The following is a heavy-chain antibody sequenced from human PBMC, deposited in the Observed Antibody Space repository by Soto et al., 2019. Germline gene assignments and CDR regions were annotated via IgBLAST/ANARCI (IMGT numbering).Heavy chain of an antibody. CDR2: IHYSGST. CDR1: GGSISSYY. J-gene: IGHJ5*02. Sequence: QVQLQESGPGLVKPSETLSLTCTVSGGSISSYYWGWIRQPPGKGLEWIWYIHYSGSTNYNPSLRSRVTISVDTPKNQFSLKVNSMIAADTAIYYCARGGVAARKGRWFDPWGQGTLVTVSS. V-gene: IGHV4-59*01. CDR3: ARGGVAARKGRWFDP. D-gene: IGHD6-25*01.